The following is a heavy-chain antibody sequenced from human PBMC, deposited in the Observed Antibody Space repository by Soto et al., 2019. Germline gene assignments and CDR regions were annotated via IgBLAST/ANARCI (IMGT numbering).Heavy chain of an antibody. CDR1: GFTFTSYG. J-gene: IGHJ6*02. CDR2: ISGSGGST. CDR3: AKGTLGSYYYYGMDV. V-gene: IGHV3-23*01. D-gene: IGHD1-26*01. Sequence: PRLSCAASGFTFTSYGMSWVRQAPGKGLEWVSAISGSGGSTYYADSVKGRFTISRDNSKNTLYLHMNSLRAEDTAVYYCAKGTLGSYYYYGMDVWGQGTTVTVSS.